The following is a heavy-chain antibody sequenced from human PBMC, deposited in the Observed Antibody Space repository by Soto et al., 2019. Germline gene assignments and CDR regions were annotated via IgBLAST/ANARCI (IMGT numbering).Heavy chain of an antibody. V-gene: IGHV3-33*01. CDR2: IWYDGSNT. Sequence: GGSLRLSCVASGFFLRDFGMHWVRQAPGKGLEWVSVIWYDGSNTYQGESVKGRFTMSRDISKNTLYLQMNSLRPEDTAVYYCVNYCSGVGCYPYWGQGTLVTVSS. CDR3: VNYCSGVGCYPY. CDR1: GFFLRDFG. D-gene: IGHD2-15*01. J-gene: IGHJ4*02.